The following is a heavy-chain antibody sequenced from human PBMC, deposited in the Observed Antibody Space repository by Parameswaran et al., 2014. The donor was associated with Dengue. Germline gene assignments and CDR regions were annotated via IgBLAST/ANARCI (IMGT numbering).Heavy chain of an antibody. Sequence: KWIRQPQEGLEWISYIGSSGSTVYYADSVKGRFTISRDNAKNSLYLQMNSLRAEDTAVYYCARSVMGFDYWGQGTLVTVSS. CDR2: IGSSGSTV. CDR3: ARSVMGFDY. D-gene: IGHD5/OR15-5a*01. V-gene: IGHV3-48*03. J-gene: IGHJ4*02.